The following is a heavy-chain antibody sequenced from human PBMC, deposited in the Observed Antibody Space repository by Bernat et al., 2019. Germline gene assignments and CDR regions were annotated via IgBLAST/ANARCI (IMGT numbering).Heavy chain of an antibody. CDR3: ARDPLYKAASDY. CDR2: INWNGGST. V-gene: IGHV3-20*04. CDR1: GFTFSSYA. J-gene: IGHJ4*02. D-gene: IGHD2-15*01. Sequence: EVQLLESGGGLVQPGGSLRLSCAASGFTFSSYAMSWVRQAPGKGLEWVSGINWNGGSTGYADSVKGRFTISRDNAKNSLYLQMNSLRAEDTALYYCARDPLYKAASDYWGQGTLVTVSS.